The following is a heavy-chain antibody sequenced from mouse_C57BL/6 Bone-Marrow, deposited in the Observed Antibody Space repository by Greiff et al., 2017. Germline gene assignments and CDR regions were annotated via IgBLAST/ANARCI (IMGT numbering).Heavy chain of an antibody. CDR2: FYPGSGSI. V-gene: IGHV1-62-2*01. CDR3: ARHEEGLRLRGYAMDY. D-gene: IGHD3-2*02. J-gene: IGHJ4*01. CDR1: GYTFTEYT. Sequence: QVQLQQSGAELVKPGASVKLSCKASGYTFTEYTIHWVKQRSGQGLEWIGWFYPGSGSIKYNEKFKDKATLTADKSSRTVYMELSRLTSEDSAVYFCARHEEGLRLRGYAMDYWGQGTSVTVSS.